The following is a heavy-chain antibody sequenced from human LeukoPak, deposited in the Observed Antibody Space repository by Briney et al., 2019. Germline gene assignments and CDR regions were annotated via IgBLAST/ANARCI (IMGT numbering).Heavy chain of an antibody. Sequence: GGSLRLSCAASGFTFSSYAMTWVRQAPGKGLEWVAAINGGGGNTYYADSVKGRFTISRDNSKNTLYLQMNSLRGEDTAVYYCAKDRSGSFPNWFDPWGQGTLVTVSS. D-gene: IGHD3-10*01. CDR2: INGGGGNT. CDR1: GFTFSSYA. CDR3: AKDRSGSFPNWFDP. J-gene: IGHJ5*02. V-gene: IGHV3-23*01.